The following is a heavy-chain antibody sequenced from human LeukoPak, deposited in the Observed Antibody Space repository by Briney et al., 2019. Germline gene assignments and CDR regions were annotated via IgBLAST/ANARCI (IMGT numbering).Heavy chain of an antibody. D-gene: IGHD2-2*01. CDR2: IYSGGST. J-gene: IGHJ4*02. CDR3: ARGGYCSSTSCSDV. V-gene: IGHV3-53*01. CDR1: GFTFSSNY. Sequence: PGGSLRLSCAASGFTFSSNYMSWVRQAPGKGLEWVSVIYSGGSTYYADSVTGRFTISRDNSKNTLYLQMNSLRAEDTAVYYCARGGYCSSTSCSDVWGQGTLVTVSS.